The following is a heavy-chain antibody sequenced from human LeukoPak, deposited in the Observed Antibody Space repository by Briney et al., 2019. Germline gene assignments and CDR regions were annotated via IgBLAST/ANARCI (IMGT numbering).Heavy chain of an antibody. CDR2: IYYSGST. Sequence: SETLSLTCTVSGGSISSYYWSWIRQPPGKGLEWIGYIYYSGSTNYNPSLKSRVTISVDTSKNQFSLKLSSVTAADTAVYYCARIYGSGSSLDYWGQGTLVTVSS. CDR1: GGSISSYY. J-gene: IGHJ4*02. CDR3: ARIYGSGSSLDY. V-gene: IGHV4-59*01. D-gene: IGHD3-10*01.